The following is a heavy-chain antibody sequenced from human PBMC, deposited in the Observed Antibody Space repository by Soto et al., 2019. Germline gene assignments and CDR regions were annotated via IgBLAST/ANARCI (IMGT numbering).Heavy chain of an antibody. J-gene: IGHJ3*02. D-gene: IGHD1-7*01. CDR1: GFTFSSYA. Sequence: QVQLVESGGGVVQPGRSLRLSCAASGFTFSSYAMHWVRQAPGKGLEWVAVISYDGSNKYYADSVKGRFTISRHNSKNALYLQMNSLRAEYTAVYYCARENYAFDIWGQGTMVTVSS. CDR3: ARENYAFDI. V-gene: IGHV3-30-3*01. CDR2: ISYDGSNK.